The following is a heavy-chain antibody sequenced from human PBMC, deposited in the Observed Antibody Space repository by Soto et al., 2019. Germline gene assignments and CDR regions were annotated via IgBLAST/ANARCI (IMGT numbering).Heavy chain of an antibody. J-gene: IGHJ6*02. CDR3: ALHYGSGSNSYYYGMEV. V-gene: IGHV1-69*12. Sequence: QVQLVQSGAEVKKPGSSVKVSCKASGVTFSSYAISWVRQAPGQGLEWMGGIIPIFGTANYAQKFQGRVTITADDSTSTAYMEMSSLRSEDTAVYYCALHYGSGSNSYYYGMEVWGQGTTVTVSS. CDR2: IIPIFGTA. D-gene: IGHD3-10*01. CDR1: GVTFSSYA.